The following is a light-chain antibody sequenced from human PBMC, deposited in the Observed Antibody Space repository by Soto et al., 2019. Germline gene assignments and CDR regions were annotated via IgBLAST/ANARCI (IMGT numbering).Light chain of an antibody. Sequence: EIVLTQSPDTLSLSPGERATLSCRASQSVSGYLGWYQQKPGQAPRLLIYDASNRAYGVPARFRGSGSGTNFTLTIPSLEPDDFAVYYCQQRSNRPYLTFGGGTRV. CDR2: DAS. V-gene: IGKV3-11*01. CDR3: QQRSNRPYLT. J-gene: IGKJ4*01. CDR1: QSVSGY.